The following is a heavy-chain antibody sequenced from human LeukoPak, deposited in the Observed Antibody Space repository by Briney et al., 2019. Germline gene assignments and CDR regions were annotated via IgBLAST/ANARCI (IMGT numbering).Heavy chain of an antibody. CDR3: AKDAVAGNRYFDY. J-gene: IGHJ4*02. Sequence: PGGSLRLSCAASGFTFSSYGMHWVRQAPGKGLGWVAFIRYDGSNKYYADSVKGRFTISRDNCKNTLYLHMNSLRAEDTAVYDCAKDAVAGNRYFDYWGQGTLVTVSS. CDR1: GFTFSSYG. V-gene: IGHV3-30*02. CDR2: IRYDGSNK. D-gene: IGHD6-19*01.